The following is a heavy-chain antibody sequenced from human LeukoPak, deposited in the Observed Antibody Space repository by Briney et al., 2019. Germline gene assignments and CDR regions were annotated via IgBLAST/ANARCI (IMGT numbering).Heavy chain of an antibody. V-gene: IGHV1-2*02. Sequence: ASVKVSCKASGYTFTGYYMHWVRQAPGQGLEWMGWISPNSGGTNYAQRFQGRVTMTRDTSISKAYMELSRLRSEDTAVYYCARGQSSGRYWYFDLWGRGTLVTVS. CDR2: ISPNSGGT. J-gene: IGHJ2*01. CDR1: GYTFTGYY. D-gene: IGHD3-22*01. CDR3: ARGQSSGRYWYFDL.